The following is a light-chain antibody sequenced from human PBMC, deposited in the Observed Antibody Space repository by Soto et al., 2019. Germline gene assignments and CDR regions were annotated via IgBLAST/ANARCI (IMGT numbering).Light chain of an antibody. CDR3: QSYDSSMSSYV. CDR1: SSNIGAGFD. CDR2: ANS. J-gene: IGLJ1*01. V-gene: IGLV1-40*01. Sequence: QSVLTQPPSLSGAPGQRLTISCTGSSSNIGAGFDVHWYQQLPGAGPKLLIFANSIRPSGVPGRFPGSKSGTSASLAITGLQDEDEADYYCQSYDSSMSSYVFGTGTKVTVL.